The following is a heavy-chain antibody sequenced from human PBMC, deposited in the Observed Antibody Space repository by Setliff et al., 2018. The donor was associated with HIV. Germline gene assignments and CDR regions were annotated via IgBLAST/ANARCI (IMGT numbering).Heavy chain of an antibody. D-gene: IGHD3-16*01. Sequence: HPGGSLRLSCAASGFTVSDTHMTWVRQAPGKGLEWVSFIYSDGRTYYAESVKGRFTISRDDSKNTLYLQMHSLRVEDTAAYYCAKGVKWLDPWGQGTRVTVSS. CDR3: AKGVKWLDP. CDR1: GFTVSDTH. J-gene: IGHJ5*02. CDR2: IYSDGRT. V-gene: IGHV3-53*01.